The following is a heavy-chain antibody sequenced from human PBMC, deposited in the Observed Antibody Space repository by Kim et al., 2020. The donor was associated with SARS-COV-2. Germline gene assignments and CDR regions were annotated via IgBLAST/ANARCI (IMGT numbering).Heavy chain of an antibody. Sequence: ADSVKGRFTISRDNSKNTLYLQMNSLRAEDTAVYYCAKGFLSAADDYMDYWGQGTLVTVSS. V-gene: IGHV3-30*02. CDR3: AKGFLSAADDYMDY. D-gene: IGHD3-16*01. J-gene: IGHJ4*02.